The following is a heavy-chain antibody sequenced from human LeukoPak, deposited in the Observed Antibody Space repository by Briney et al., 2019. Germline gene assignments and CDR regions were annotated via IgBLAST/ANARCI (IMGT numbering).Heavy chain of an antibody. Sequence: PGGSLRLSCAASGFTFSKYWMLWVRQAPGKGLERVSRINTGGTVTTYADSVKGRFPVSRDNADHTMFLQMDSLRGEDTAAYYCATTQWPAPPPDSCGQGTPVTVSS. CDR3: ATTQWPAPPPDS. D-gene: IGHD6-19*01. V-gene: IGHV3-74*01. J-gene: IGHJ4*02. CDR2: INTGGTVT. CDR1: GFTFSKYW.